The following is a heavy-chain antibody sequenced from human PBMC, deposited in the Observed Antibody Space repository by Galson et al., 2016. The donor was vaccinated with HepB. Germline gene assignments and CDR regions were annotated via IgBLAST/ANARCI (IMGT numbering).Heavy chain of an antibody. D-gene: IGHD2-21*01. J-gene: IGHJ6*02. CDR3: AGGLAAVAYYGMDV. Sequence: SLRLSCAASGFPFSSHAMNWVRQAPGGGLEWVSVISGNGDLTKYADSVRGRFTISRDNSKDTLFLQMNSLRVEDTGVFYCAGGLAAVAYYGMDVWGQGITVTVSS. CDR1: GFPFSSHA. V-gene: IGHV3-23*01. CDR2: ISGNGDLT.